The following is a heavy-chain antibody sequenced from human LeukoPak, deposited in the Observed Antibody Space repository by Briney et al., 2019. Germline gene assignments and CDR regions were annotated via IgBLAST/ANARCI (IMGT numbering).Heavy chain of an antibody. CDR2: ISDSSKTI. CDR3: TGDDYYNDPSDSNWEPV. J-gene: IGHJ3*01. CDR1: GFNFITSN. V-gene: IGHV3-48*01. D-gene: IGHD3-22*01. Sequence: GGSLRLSCGASGFNFITSNMNWLRQAPGKGLEWVSYISDSSKTIYYADSVKGRFTISRDNAKNSLYLQMNRLRAEDTALYYCTGDDYYNDPSDSNWEPVWGQGTMVTVSS.